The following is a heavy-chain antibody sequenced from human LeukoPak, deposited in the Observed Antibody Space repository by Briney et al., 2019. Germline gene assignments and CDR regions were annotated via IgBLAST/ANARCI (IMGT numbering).Heavy chain of an antibody. Sequence: SGGSLRLSCSASGFSFSNYAMHWVRQAPGKGLEYVSAIRSIGGNTHYADPVKGRFTISRDNPKNTLYLQMSSLRAEDTAVYYCVKDHGYSSAWYVRGLDYWGQGTLVTVSS. CDR3: VKDHGYSSAWYVRGLDY. D-gene: IGHD6-19*01. CDR2: IRSIGGNT. CDR1: GFSFSNYA. J-gene: IGHJ4*02. V-gene: IGHV3-64D*09.